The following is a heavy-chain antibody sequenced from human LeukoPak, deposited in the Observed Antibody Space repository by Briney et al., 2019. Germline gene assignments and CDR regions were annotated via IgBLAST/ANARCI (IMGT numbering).Heavy chain of an antibody. CDR1: GGSISTSSYY. V-gene: IGHV4-39*01. CDR2: IYYRGST. Sequence: PSETLSLTCSVSGGSISTSSYYWGWVRQPPGKGREWIGSIYYRGSTYYSPSLKSRVTISVDTSKNQFSLKVSSVTAADTAVYYCARQIGYCSSTSCNWFDPWGQGTLVTVSS. D-gene: IGHD2-2*01. J-gene: IGHJ5*02. CDR3: ARQIGYCSSTSCNWFDP.